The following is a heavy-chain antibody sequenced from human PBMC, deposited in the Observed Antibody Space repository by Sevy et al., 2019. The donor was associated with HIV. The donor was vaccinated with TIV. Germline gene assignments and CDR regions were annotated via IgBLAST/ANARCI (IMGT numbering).Heavy chain of an antibody. CDR1: GGSISDYY. J-gene: IGHJ6*02. V-gene: IGHV4-59*01. CDR2: IDYSGST. Sequence: SETLSLTCTVSGGSISDYYWTWIRQPPGKGLEWIGNIDYSGSTNYNPPLKSRVTISVDMSKKHFSLKLRFVTAADTAVYYCARGKGPLSYYYGMDVWGQGTTVTVSS. CDR3: ARGKGPLSYYYGMDV. D-gene: IGHD3-16*01.